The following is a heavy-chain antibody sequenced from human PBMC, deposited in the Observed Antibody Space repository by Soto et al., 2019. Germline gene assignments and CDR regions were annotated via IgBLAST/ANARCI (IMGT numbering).Heavy chain of an antibody. CDR1: GYSSSYDY. Sequence: HSETLSLTFTVSGYSSSYDYWSWIRQPPGKGLEWIGYVYYDGSTNYNPSLESRVTMSIDTSKNQFSLKLSSVIAADTAVYYCVTYDRQSGRYSLDYWGQGTLVTVSS. V-gene: IGHV4-59*01. CDR2: VYYDGST. D-gene: IGHD3-10*01. CDR3: VTYDRQSGRYSLDY. J-gene: IGHJ4*02.